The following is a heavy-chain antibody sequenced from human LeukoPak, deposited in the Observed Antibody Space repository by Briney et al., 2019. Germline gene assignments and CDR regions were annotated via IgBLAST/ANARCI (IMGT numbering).Heavy chain of an antibody. CDR1: GFTFSSYA. CDR2: IGGSGGGT. Sequence: GGSLRLSCAASGFTFSSYAMSWVRQAPGEGLEWISSIGGSGGGTYYADSVKGRFTISRDNSKNTLYLQMNSLRAEDTAVYYCAKKRYYDTSGSPDYWGQGTLVTVSS. D-gene: IGHD3-22*01. J-gene: IGHJ4*02. V-gene: IGHV3-23*01. CDR3: AKKRYYDTSGSPDY.